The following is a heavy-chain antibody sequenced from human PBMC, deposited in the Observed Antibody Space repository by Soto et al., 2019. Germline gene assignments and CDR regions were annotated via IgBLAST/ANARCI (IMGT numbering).Heavy chain of an antibody. V-gene: IGHV3-11*06. D-gene: IGHD5-12*01. CDR1: GFTFSGSY. CDR2: ISSTSSFT. CDR3: ARRDGYNYFDF. J-gene: IGHJ4*02. Sequence: QVQLVESGGGLVKPGGSLRLSCVASGFTFSGSYMSWVRQAPGKGLEWVSYISSTSSFTDYAESVKGRFIISRDNAKNSLFLQRNSLRAEDTALYYCARRDGYNYFDFWGQGTLVSVSS.